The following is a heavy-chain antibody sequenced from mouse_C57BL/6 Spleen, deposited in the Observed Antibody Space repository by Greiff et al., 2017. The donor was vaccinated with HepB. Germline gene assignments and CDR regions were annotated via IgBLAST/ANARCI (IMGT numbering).Heavy chain of an antibody. D-gene: IGHD2-13*01. CDR3: VETDSYAMDY. J-gene: IGHJ4*01. CDR2: INPNNGGT. V-gene: IGHV1-26*01. CDR1: GYTFTDYY. Sequence: VQLKQSGPELVKPGASVKISCKASGYTFTDYYMNWVKQSHGKSLEWIGDINPNNGGTSYNQKFKGKATLTVDKSSSTAYMELRSLTSEDSAVYYCVETDSYAMDYWGQGTSVTVSS.